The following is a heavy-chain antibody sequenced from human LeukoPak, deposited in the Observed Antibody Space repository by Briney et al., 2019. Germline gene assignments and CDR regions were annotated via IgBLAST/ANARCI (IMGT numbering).Heavy chain of an antibody. CDR3: ARLGYCSSASCYYGMDV. Sequence: GESLKISCKDSGYSFTSYWISWVRQMPGKGLEWMGIIYPGDSDTRYSPSFQGQVTISADKSISTAYLQWGSLKASDTAIYYCARLGYCSSASCYYGMDVWGQGTTVTVSS. CDR1: GYSFTSYW. V-gene: IGHV5-51*01. CDR2: IYPGDSDT. J-gene: IGHJ6*02. D-gene: IGHD2-2*01.